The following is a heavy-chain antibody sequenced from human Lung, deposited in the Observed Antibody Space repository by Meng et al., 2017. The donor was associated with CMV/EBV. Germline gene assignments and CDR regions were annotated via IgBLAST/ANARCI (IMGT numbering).Heavy chain of an antibody. CDR2: IRNKANRDTT. Sequence: GGSXRLXXAASGFTCSDHYMDWVRQAPGKGLEWVGRIRNKANRDTTEYAASVKGRFTISRDDSRNSLYLQMNSLKTEDTAVYYCARWMSGRCDYWGQGTLVTVS. J-gene: IGHJ4*02. V-gene: IGHV3-72*01. CDR3: ARWMSGRCDY. D-gene: IGHD6-19*01. CDR1: GFTCSDHY.